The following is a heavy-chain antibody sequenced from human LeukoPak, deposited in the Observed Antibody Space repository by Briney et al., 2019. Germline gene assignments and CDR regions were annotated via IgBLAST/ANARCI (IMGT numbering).Heavy chain of an antibody. CDR2: NNGDGSTT. V-gene: IGHV3-74*01. Sequence: GRSLRLSCVASGFSLSGYWMYWVRQAPGKGLMYISRNNGDGSTTNYADVVKGRFTMSRDNVKNTLYLQMNSLRVEDTAVYYCARDPRNVGLAPWGQGTLVTVSS. J-gene: IGHJ5*02. CDR3: ARDPRNVGLAP. D-gene: IGHD2-15*01. CDR1: GFSLSGYW.